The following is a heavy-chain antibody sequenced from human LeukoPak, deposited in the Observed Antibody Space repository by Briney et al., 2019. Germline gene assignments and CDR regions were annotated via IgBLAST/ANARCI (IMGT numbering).Heavy chain of an antibody. CDR3: ARIRDGYNDAYDI. CDR1: GYTFTSYY. Sequence: RASVKVSCKASGYTFTSYYIHLVRQAPGQGFEWVAIINPSDGSTTNSQKFQGRVTMTRETSTSTVYMELSGLRSEDTALYYCARIRDGYNDAYDIWGQGTMVTVSS. V-gene: IGHV1-46*01. CDR2: INPSDGST. J-gene: IGHJ3*02. D-gene: IGHD5-24*01.